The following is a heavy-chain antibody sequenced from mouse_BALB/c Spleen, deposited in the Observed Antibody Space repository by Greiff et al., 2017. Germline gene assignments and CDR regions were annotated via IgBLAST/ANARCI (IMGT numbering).Heavy chain of an antibody. V-gene: IGHV1-7*01. J-gene: IGHJ4*01. CDR3: ARREYYAMDY. Sequence: QVQLQQSGAELAKPGASVKMSCKASGYTFTSYWMHWVKQRPGQGLEWIGYINPSTGYTEYNQKFKDKATLTADKSSSTAYMQLSSLTSEDSAVYYCARREYYAMDYWGQGTSVTVSS. CDR1: GYTFTSYW. CDR2: INPSTGYT.